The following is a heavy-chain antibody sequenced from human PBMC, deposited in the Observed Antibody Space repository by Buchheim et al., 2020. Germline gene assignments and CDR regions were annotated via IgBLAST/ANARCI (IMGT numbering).Heavy chain of an antibody. Sequence: EVQLVESGGGLVQPGGSLRLSCAASGFTFSSYWMSWVRQAPGKGLEWVANIKQDGSEKYYVDSVKGRFTISRDNAKNSLYLQMNSLRAEDTAVYYCAGNDYIYDYYYGMDVWGQGTT. CDR2: IKQDGSEK. CDR3: AGNDYIYDYYYGMDV. D-gene: IGHD4-11*01. CDR1: GFTFSSYW. V-gene: IGHV3-7*01. J-gene: IGHJ6*02.